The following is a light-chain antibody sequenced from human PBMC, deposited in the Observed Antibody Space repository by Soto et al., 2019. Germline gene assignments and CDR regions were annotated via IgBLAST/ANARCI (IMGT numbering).Light chain of an antibody. CDR3: QQRSTWPPFS. Sequence: EIVLTQSPATLSLSLVERANLSCSASQSIGSYLAWYQPKLGQPPRLLIYDASNRATGIPVRFSGSGSGTDFTLTIRSLEPEDFAVYYCQQRSTWPPFSCGPGTKGDIK. J-gene: IGKJ3*01. V-gene: IGKV3-11*01. CDR2: DAS. CDR1: QSIGSY.